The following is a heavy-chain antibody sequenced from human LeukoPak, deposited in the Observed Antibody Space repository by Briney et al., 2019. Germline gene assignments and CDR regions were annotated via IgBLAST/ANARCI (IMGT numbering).Heavy chain of an antibody. Sequence: SETLSLTCAVYGGSFSGYYWGWIRQPPGKGLEWIGSIYHSGSTYYNPSLKSRVTISVDTSKNQFSLKLTSVTAADTAVYYCAREDYGDYEMGLWGQGTLVTVSS. CDR1: GGSFSGYY. CDR3: AREDYGDYEMGL. D-gene: IGHD4-17*01. J-gene: IGHJ4*02. V-gene: IGHV4-38-2*02. CDR2: IYHSGST.